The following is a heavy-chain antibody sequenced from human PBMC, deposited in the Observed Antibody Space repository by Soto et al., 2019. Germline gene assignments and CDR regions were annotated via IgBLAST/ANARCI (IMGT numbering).Heavy chain of an antibody. V-gene: IGHV1-46*03. CDR2: ITPSGGIT. J-gene: IGHJ5*02. Sequence: QVQLVQSGAAVKKPGASVKVSCKASGYTFTSYYMHWERQAPGKGLEWMGKITPSGGITSSAQKFQGRVTMTRDTSTSTGYMELSSLRSEDTAVYYFARDQGNIRNWFAPWGQGTLVTVSS. CDR1: GYTFTSYY. CDR3: ARDQGNIRNWFAP.